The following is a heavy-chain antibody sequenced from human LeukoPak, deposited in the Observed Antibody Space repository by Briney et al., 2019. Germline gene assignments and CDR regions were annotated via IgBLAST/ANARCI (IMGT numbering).Heavy chain of an antibody. J-gene: IGHJ6*03. V-gene: IGHV3-9*01. CDR3: AKDIGRVDTASTYMDV. Sequence: GRSLRLSCAASGFNFDDYAMHWVRQAPGKGLEWVSGISWNSFTIGYADSVKGRFTISRDNAKNSLYLQMNSLRVEDTALYYCAKDIGRVDTASTYMDVWGKGTTVTISS. CDR1: GFNFDDYA. D-gene: IGHD5-18*01. CDR2: ISWNSFTI.